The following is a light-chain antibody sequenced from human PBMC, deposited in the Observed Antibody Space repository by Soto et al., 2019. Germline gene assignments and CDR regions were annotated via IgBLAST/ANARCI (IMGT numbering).Light chain of an antibody. CDR1: QNIFSNY. CDR2: GAS. Sequence: EIVLTQSPGTLSLSPGERATLSCRASQNIFSNYLTWYQQKPGQAPRRLIFGASIRATGIPDRFSGSGSGTDFTLTIRRLETEDFAVYYCQQYGGSPVTFGPGTRLEIK. CDR3: QQYGGSPVT. V-gene: IGKV3-20*01. J-gene: IGKJ5*01.